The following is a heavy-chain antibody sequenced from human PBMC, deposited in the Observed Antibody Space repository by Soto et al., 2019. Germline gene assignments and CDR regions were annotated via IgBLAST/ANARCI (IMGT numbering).Heavy chain of an antibody. CDR3: ARVVDYDSSGSPSFRIDY. V-gene: IGHV1-69*13. J-gene: IGHJ4*02. CDR1: GGTFSSYA. CDR2: IIPIFGTA. D-gene: IGHD3-22*01. Sequence: GASVKVSCKASGGTFSSYAISWVRQAPGQGLEWMGGIIPIFGTANYAQKFQGRVTITADESTSTAYMELSSLRSEDTAVYYCARVVDYDSSGSPSFRIDYWGQGTLVTVSS.